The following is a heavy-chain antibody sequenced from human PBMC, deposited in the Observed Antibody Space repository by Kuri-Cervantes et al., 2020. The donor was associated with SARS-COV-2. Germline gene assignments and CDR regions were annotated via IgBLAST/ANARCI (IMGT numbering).Heavy chain of an antibody. CDR3: ATAPATRGYPTKIDN. CDR2: IYLSGKS. D-gene: IGHD5-12*01. V-gene: IGHV4-30-2*01. CDR1: GDSISRGTFF. J-gene: IGHJ4*02. Sequence: SETLSLTCTVSGDSISRGTFFCIWIRQPLGMGLEWIGYIYLSGKSYLHPSLNSRVTMLVDTSRNRFSLSLTSVTAADTAMYYCATAPATRGYPTKIDNWGPGTLVTVSS.